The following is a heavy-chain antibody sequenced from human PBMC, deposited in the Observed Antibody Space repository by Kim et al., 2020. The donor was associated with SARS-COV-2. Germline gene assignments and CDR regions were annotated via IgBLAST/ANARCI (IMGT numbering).Heavy chain of an antibody. V-gene: IGHV1-46*01. Sequence: RKSQGKGTITRDTSTSTVYMELSSLRSEDTAVYYCARDLVVVPAASGFDYWGQGTLVTVSS. J-gene: IGHJ4*02. CDR3: ARDLVVVPAASGFDY. D-gene: IGHD2-2*01.